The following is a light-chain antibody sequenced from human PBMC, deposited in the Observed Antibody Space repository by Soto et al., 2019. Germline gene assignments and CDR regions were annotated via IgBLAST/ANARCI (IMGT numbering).Light chain of an antibody. J-gene: IGLJ3*02. CDR2: EVS. Sequence: QSVLTQPASVSGSPGHSITISCTGTSSDVGGYNYVSWYQQHPGKAPKLMIYEVSNRPSGVSNRFSGSKSGNTASLTISGLQAEDEADYYCTSYTTSSTHWVFGGGTKLTVL. CDR1: SSDVGGYNY. CDR3: TSYTTSSTHWV. V-gene: IGLV2-14*01.